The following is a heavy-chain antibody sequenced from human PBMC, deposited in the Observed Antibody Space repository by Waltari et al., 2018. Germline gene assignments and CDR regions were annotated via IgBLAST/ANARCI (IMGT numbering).Heavy chain of an antibody. Sequence: EVQLVESGGGLVQPGGSLRLSCAASGFTFSIYAMSWVRQAPGKALEWVSGSSGNGGTTYYADSVKGRFTISRDNSKNTLYLQMNSLRAEDTAVYYCANDVRDFCIPYYFQYWGRGTLVTVSS. CDR2: SSGNGGTT. D-gene: IGHD3-3*01. CDR3: ANDVRDFCIPYYFQY. V-gene: IGHV3-23*04. CDR1: GFTFSIYA. J-gene: IGHJ4*02.